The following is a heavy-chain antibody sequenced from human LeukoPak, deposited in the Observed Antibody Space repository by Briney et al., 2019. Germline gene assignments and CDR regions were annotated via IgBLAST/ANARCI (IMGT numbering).Heavy chain of an antibody. Sequence: PSETLSLTCTVSGGSISSYYWSWLRQPPGKGLERVGYIYYSGSTNYNPSPESRVTTSLDKSKNQFSLKLSSVPTADTAVYYCARSFAGGRGYSDFDYWGQGTLVTVSS. V-gene: IGHV4-59*08. CDR2: IYYSGST. CDR3: ARSFAGGRGYSDFDY. D-gene: IGHD3-3*01. CDR1: GGSISSYY. J-gene: IGHJ4*02.